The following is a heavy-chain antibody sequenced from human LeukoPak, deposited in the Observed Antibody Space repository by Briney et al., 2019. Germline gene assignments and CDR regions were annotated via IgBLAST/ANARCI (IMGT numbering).Heavy chain of an antibody. CDR3: GGRCSSTSCSRKGAFDI. J-gene: IGHJ3*02. CDR1: GGSMTNYY. D-gene: IGHD2-2*01. V-gene: IGHV3-9*01. Sequence: LSLTCTVSGGSMTNYYWAWIRQPPGKGLEWVSGISWNSGSIGYADSVKGRFTISRDNAKNSLYLQVNSLRAEDTALYYCGGRCSSTSCSRKGAFDIWGQGTMVTVSS. CDR2: ISWNSGSI.